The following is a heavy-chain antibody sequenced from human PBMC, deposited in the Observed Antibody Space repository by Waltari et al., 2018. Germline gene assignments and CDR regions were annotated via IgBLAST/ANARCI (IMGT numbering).Heavy chain of an antibody. D-gene: IGHD2-15*01. V-gene: IGHV4-31*01. CDR2: IYYSGST. CDR3: AGVIRGGGSSGWFDP. Sequence: QVQLQESGPGLVKPSQTLSLTCTVSGGSISSGGYYWSWIRQHPGKGLEWIGYIYYSGSTYSNPPLKSLVTVSVNTAKNQFSLKLSSVTAAATAVYYCAGVIRGGGSSGWFDPWGQGTLVTVSS. CDR1: GGSISSGGYY. J-gene: IGHJ5*02.